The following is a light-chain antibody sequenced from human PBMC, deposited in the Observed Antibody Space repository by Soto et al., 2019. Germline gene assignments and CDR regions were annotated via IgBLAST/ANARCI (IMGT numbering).Light chain of an antibody. J-gene: IGLJ1*01. Sequence: QSVLTQPPSASGSPGQSVAISCTGTSSDVGGYNYVSWYQQHPGKAPKLMIYEVNKRPSGVPDRFSGSKSGNTPPLTVSGLQAEDEADYYCSSYAGSSNVFGTGTKVTVL. CDR1: SSDVGGYNY. CDR2: EVN. V-gene: IGLV2-8*01. CDR3: SSYAGSSNV.